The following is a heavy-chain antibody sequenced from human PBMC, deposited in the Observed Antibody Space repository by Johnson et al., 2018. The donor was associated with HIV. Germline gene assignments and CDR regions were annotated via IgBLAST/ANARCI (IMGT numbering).Heavy chain of an antibody. CDR3: ARRSGYAFDI. Sequence: MQLVESGGGLVQPGGSLRLSCAASGFTFSSYDMHWVRQATGKGLEWVSAIGTAGDTYYPGSVKGRFTISRDNAKNSVYLQMKSLRAEDTAVYYCARRSGYAFDIWGQGTMVTVSS. J-gene: IGHJ3*02. CDR1: GFTFSSYD. V-gene: IGHV3-13*01. D-gene: IGHD5-24*01. CDR2: IGTAGDT.